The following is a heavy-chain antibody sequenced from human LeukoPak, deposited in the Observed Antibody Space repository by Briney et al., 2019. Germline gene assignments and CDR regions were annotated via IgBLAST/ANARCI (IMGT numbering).Heavy chain of an antibody. V-gene: IGHV3-21*01. CDR2: ITSSGAYI. J-gene: IGHJ6*03. CDR1: GFTFSSYS. CDR3: ARDPYSGNYGNYYYYYMDV. D-gene: IGHD1-26*01. Sequence: GGSLRLSCAASGFTFSSYSMNWVRQAPGKALEWVSSITSSGAYIFYADSVKGRFTISRDNAKDSLYLQLNSLGPEDTAVYYCARDPYSGNYGNYYYYYMDVWGKGTTVTISS.